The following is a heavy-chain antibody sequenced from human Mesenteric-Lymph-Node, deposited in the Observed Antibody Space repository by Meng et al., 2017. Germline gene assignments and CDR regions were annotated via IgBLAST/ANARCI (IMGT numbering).Heavy chain of an antibody. CDR3: SKSPRHIGVYCSGGSCYFDY. Sequence: LSLTCAASGFTFSSYAMSWARQAPGKGLEWVSAISGSGGSTYYADSVKGRFTIPRDNSKNTLYLQMNSLRAEDKALYYCSKSPRHIGVYCSGGSCYFDYWGQGTLVTVSS. CDR2: ISGSGGST. D-gene: IGHD2-15*01. CDR1: GFTFSSYA. V-gene: IGHV3-23*01. J-gene: IGHJ4*02.